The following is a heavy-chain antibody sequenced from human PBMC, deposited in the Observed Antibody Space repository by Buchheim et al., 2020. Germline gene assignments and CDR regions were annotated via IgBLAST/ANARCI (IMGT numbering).Heavy chain of an antibody. V-gene: IGHV4-59*01. J-gene: IGHJ4*02. D-gene: IGHD2-8*01. CDR2: IFYTGGT. CDR3: ATFTYGLGHDF. Sequence: QVQLLESGPGRVKPSETLSLTCTVSGGSIKRYYWSWIRQPPGKRQEWIGYIFYTGGTNYNPSLKSRVIISVDPSKNQFSLRLNSVTAADTAVYYCATFTYGLGHDFWGQGTL. CDR1: GGSIKRYY.